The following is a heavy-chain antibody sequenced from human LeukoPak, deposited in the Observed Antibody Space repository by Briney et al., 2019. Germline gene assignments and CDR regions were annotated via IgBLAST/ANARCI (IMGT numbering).Heavy chain of an antibody. J-gene: IGHJ4*02. V-gene: IGHV1-2*02. D-gene: IGHD2-2*01. Sequence: ASVTLSCTASGSTFTGFYMHWVRQAPGPGLECMGWINPTSGGTNSAQKIQGRVTMTRDTSISTAYTELPRLRSDDTAVYYCARVKEGRYCSSTTSYAADYWGQGTLVTVSS. CDR2: INPTSGGT. CDR3: ARVKEGRYCSSTTSYAADY. CDR1: GSTFTGFY.